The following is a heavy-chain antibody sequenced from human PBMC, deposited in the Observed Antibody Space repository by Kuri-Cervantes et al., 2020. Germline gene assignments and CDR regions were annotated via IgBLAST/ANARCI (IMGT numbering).Heavy chain of an antibody. CDR3: ASSPSYYYYMDV. CDR1: GYTFTGYY. J-gene: IGHJ6*03. V-gene: IGHV1-2*02. Sequence: ASAKVSCKASGYTFTGYYMHWARQAPGQGLEWMGWINPNSGGTNYAQKFQGRVTMTRDTSISTAYMELSRLRSDDTAVYYCASSPSYYYYMDVWGKGTTVTVSS. CDR2: INPNSGGT.